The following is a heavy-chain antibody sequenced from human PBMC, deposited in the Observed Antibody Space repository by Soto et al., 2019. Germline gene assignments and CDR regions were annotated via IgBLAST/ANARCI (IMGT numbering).Heavy chain of an antibody. CDR2: ISNDGSNK. CDR1: GFSFNNYG. J-gene: IGHJ4*02. Sequence: AGGSLRLSCAASGFSFNNYGMHWVRQAPGKGLEWVAVISNDGSNKYYADSVKGRFTISRDNSKNTLYLQVNSLRAEDTAVYYCAKVRPTTVTTAACEYWGQGTLVTVSS. D-gene: IGHD4-17*01. CDR3: AKVRPTTVTTAACEY. V-gene: IGHV3-30*18.